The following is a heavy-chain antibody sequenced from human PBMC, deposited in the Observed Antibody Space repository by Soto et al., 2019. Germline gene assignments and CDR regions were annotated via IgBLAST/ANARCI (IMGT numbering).Heavy chain of an antibody. CDR3: AKGRTAMTYFDY. V-gene: IGHV3-30*18. D-gene: IGHD5-18*01. Sequence: QVQLVESGGGVVQPGRSLRLSCAASGFTFSSYGMHWVRQAPGKGLEWVAVISYDGSNKYYADSVKGRFTISRDNSKNTLYLKMNSLRAEDTAVYYRAKGRTAMTYFDYWGQGTLGTVS. CDR1: GFTFSSYG. J-gene: IGHJ4*02. CDR2: ISYDGSNK.